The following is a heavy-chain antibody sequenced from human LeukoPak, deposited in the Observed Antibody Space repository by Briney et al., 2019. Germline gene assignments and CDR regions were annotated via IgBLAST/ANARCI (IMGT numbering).Heavy chain of an antibody. CDR1: GFSFSTYA. V-gene: IGHV3-30-3*01. Sequence: QPGGSLRLSCAASGFSFSTYALHWVRQAPGKGLEWVAVISYDGNKIYYADSVKGRFTISRDSSKNTLDLQMDSLRAEDTAVYYCARDGYRDRYFDYWGQGTLVTVSS. J-gene: IGHJ4*02. CDR2: ISYDGNKI. D-gene: IGHD5-24*01. CDR3: ARDGYRDRYFDY.